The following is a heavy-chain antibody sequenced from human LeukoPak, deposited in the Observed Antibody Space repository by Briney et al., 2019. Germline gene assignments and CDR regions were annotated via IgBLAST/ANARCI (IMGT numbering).Heavy chain of an antibody. J-gene: IGHJ4*02. CDR3: TSNDFWSTY. CDR2: IRGKPNSYAT. V-gene: IGHV3-73*01. CDR1: GFTFSGSS. Sequence: GGSLRLSCAASGFTFSGSSLQWVRQASGKGLEWLGRIRGKPNSYATAYAASVKSRFTISRDDPKNTAYLQMNSLKTEDTAVYYCTSNDFWSTYWGQGTLVTVSS. D-gene: IGHD3-3*01.